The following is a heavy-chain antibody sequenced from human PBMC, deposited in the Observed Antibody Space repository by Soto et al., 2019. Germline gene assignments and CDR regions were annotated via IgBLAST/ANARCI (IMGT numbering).Heavy chain of an antibody. V-gene: IGHV3-7*01. CDR3: ARDITRAMVRIYYGMDV. Sequence: GGSLRLSCAASGFTFSSYWMSWVRQAPGKGLEWVANIKQDGSEKYYVDSVKGRFTISRDNAKNSLYLQMNSLRAEDTAVYYCARDITRAMVRIYYGMDVWGQGXTVTVSS. D-gene: IGHD3-10*01. CDR1: GFTFSSYW. J-gene: IGHJ6*02. CDR2: IKQDGSEK.